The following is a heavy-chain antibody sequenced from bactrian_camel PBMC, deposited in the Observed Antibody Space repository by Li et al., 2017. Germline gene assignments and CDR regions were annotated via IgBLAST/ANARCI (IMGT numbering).Heavy chain of an antibody. CDR2: INTNFHT. CDR1: GHTYSSNC. J-gene: IGHJ4*01. CDR3: AMWRSRSFDY. Sequence: HVQQVESGGGSVQPGGSLRLSCAKSGHTYSSNCIVWFRQAQGWEREGVAAINTNFHTTYADSVKGRFTISRDNDKGTVSLQMNSLKSEDTALYYCAMWRSRSFDYWGQGTQVTVS. D-gene: IGHD7*01. V-gene: IGHV3S53*01.